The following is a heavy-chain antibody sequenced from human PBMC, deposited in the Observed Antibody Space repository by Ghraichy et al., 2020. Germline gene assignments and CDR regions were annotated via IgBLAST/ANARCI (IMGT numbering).Heavy chain of an antibody. Sequence: GSLRLSCAASGFTFSSYAMSWVRQAPGKGLEWVSAISGSGGSTYYADSVKGRFTISRDNSKNTLYLQMNSLRAEDTAVYYCAKGGKGAMVRGGDVWGQGTTVTVSS. CDR3: AKGGKGAMVRGGDV. V-gene: IGHV3-23*01. CDR1: GFTFSSYA. D-gene: IGHD3-10*01. J-gene: IGHJ6*02. CDR2: ISGSGGST.